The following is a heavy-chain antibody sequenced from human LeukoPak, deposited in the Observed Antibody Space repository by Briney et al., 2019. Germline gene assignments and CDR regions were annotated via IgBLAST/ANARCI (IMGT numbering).Heavy chain of an antibody. V-gene: IGHV3-74*01. D-gene: IGHD3-10*01. CDR3: VRGRSGYYFDY. CDR1: GFTFSDLW. CDR2: IGNDASNI. Sequence: GGSLRLSCAASGFTFSDLWMHWVRQAPGKGLVWVSRIGNDASNIAYADSVKGRFTISRDNAKNTLYLQMNSLRVEDTAVYYCVRGRSGYYFDYWGQGTLVTVSS. J-gene: IGHJ4*02.